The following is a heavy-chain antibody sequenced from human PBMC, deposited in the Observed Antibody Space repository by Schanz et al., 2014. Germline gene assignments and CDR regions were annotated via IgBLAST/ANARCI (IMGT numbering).Heavy chain of an antibody. V-gene: IGHV3-11*06. CDR3: ARDGYRNGRPFDH. J-gene: IGHJ4*02. CDR2: TSHDGSFT. CDR1: GFIFSDSW. Sequence: QVQLVESGGGLVKPGGSLRLSCAASGFIFSDSWMHWVRQAPGKGLVWVSRTSHDGSFTTFADSVKGRFTISRDTAENSVYLQMNSLRAEDTAVYYCARDGYRNGRPFDHWGQGTRVTVSA. D-gene: IGHD5-18*01.